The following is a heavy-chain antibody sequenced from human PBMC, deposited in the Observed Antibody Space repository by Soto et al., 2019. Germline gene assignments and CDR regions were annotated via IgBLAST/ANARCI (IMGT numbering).Heavy chain of an antibody. V-gene: IGHV3-74*01. J-gene: IGHJ4*02. D-gene: IGHD3-3*01. Sequence: EVQVVESGGGLVQPGGSLRLSCVVSGFTFSSYWMHWVRQAPGKGLVCVSWINGDGSRTENADSVKGRFTISRDNXXXXXXXXXXXXXXXXXXXXXXXRGTIRGQGTLVTVSS. CDR1: GFTFSSYW. CDR2: INGDGSRT. CDR3: XRGTI.